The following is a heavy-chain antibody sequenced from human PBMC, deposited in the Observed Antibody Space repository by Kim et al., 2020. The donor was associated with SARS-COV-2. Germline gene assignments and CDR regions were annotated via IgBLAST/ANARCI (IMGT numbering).Heavy chain of an antibody. CDR3: ARERSITMVRGEGPGGYYNYGMGVGGQGTTVTVSSGKNAARGGYYYYGMDV. CDR2: IYPGDSDT. V-gene: IGHV5-51*01. J-gene: IGHJ6*02. CDR1: GYSFTSYW. Sequence: GESLKISCKGSGYSFTSYWIGWVRQMPGKGLEWMGIIYPGDSDTRYSPSFQGQVTISADKSISTAYLQWSSLKASDTAMYYCARERSITMVRGEGPGGYYNYGMGVGGQGTTVTVSSGKNAARGGYYYYGMDVWGQGTTVTVSS. D-gene: IGHD3-10*01.